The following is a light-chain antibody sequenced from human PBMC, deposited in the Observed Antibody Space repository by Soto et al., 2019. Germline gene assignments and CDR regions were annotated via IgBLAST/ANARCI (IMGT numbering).Light chain of an antibody. CDR3: QSYDSSLSAVV. V-gene: IGLV1-40*01. J-gene: IGLJ2*01. CDR1: SSNIGAGHD. CDR2: GNS. Sequence: QPVLTQPTSVSGAPGQRVTISCAGSSSNIGAGHDVHWYQQLPGTAPKLLIYGNSNRPSGVPDRFSGSKSGTSGSLAITGLQAEDEADYYCQSYDSSLSAVVFGGGTKLTVL.